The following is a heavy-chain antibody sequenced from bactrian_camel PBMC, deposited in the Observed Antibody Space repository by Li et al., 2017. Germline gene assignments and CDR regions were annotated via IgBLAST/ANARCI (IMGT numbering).Heavy chain of an antibody. V-gene: IGHV3S1*01. CDR3: AARKGIVMGACVGVSDPASMGY. Sequence: HVQLVESGGGSVQAGGSLRLSCVASGYTVSRYCMGWFHQAPGKEREGVAAIYTGDGSTYSADSVKGRFTISRDNAKNTLYLQMNRLKPEDTAMYYCAARKGIVMGACVGVSDPASMGYWGQGTQVTVS. D-gene: IGHD2*01. CDR1: GYTVSRYC. CDR2: IYTGDGST. J-gene: IGHJ4*01.